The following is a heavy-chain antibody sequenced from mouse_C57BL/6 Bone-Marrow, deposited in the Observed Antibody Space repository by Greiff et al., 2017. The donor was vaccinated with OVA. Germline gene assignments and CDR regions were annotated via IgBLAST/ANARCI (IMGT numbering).Heavy chain of an antibody. CDR2: IYPGSGNT. Sequence: VQLQESGPELVKPGASVKISCKASGYSFTSYYIHWVKQRPGQGLEWIGWIYPGSGNTKYNEKFKGKATLTADTSSSTAYMQLSSLTSEDSAVYYCARGFGDGYHHYYAMDYWGQGTSVTVSS. D-gene: IGHD2-3*01. J-gene: IGHJ4*01. V-gene: IGHV1-66*01. CDR1: GYSFTSYY. CDR3: ARGFGDGYHHYYAMDY.